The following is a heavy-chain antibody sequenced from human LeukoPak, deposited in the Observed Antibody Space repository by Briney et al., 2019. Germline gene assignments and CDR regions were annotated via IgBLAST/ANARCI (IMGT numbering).Heavy chain of an antibody. CDR2: IYYSGST. CDR1: GGSIGTYY. J-gene: IGHJ6*02. Sequence: SETLSLTYTVSGGSIGTYYWSWIRQPPGKGLEWIGYIYYSGSTNYNPSLKSRVTISVYTSKNQFSLKLNSVTAADTAVYYCAREGRTYGMDVWGQGTTVTVSS. CDR3: AREGRTYGMDV. V-gene: IGHV4-59*13.